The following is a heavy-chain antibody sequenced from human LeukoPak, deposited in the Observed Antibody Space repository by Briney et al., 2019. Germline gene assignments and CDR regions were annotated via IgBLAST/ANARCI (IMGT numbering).Heavy chain of an antibody. J-gene: IGHJ4*02. V-gene: IGHV3-66*01. CDR3: ARDLSNRGYDYGSSWGSV. CDR2: IYSGGST. D-gene: IGHD5-12*01. Sequence: PGGSLRLSCAASGFTVSSNYMSWVRQAPGKGLEWVSVIYSGGSTYYADSVKGRFTISRDNSKKTLYLQMNSLRAEDTAVYYCARDLSNRGYDYGSSWGSVWGQGTLVTVSS. CDR1: GFTVSSNY.